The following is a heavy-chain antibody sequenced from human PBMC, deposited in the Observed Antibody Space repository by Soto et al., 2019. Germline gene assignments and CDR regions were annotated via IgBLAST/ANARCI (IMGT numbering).Heavy chain of an antibody. V-gene: IGHV1-69*13. J-gene: IGHJ4*02. Sequence: SVKVSCKASGVTFSSYAISWVRQAPGQGLEWMGGIIPIFGTANYAQKFQGRVTITADESTSTAYMELSSLRSEDTAVYYCASPVPNYYDSSGYYPFRYWGQGTLVTVSS. CDR2: IIPIFGTA. CDR3: ASPVPNYYDSSGYYPFRY. D-gene: IGHD3-22*01. CDR1: GVTFSSYA.